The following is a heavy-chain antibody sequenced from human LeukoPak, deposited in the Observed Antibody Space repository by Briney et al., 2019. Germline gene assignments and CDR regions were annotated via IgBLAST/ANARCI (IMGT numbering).Heavy chain of an antibody. J-gene: IGHJ4*02. Sequence: PGGSLRLSCAASGFTFSSYSMNWVRQAPGKGLEWVSSISSSSSYIYYADSVKGRFTISRDNAKNSLYLQMNSLRAEDAAVYYCAREVRGVIAFDYWGQGTLVTVSS. D-gene: IGHD3-10*01. CDR1: GFTFSSYS. CDR2: ISSSSSYI. CDR3: AREVRGVIAFDY. V-gene: IGHV3-21*01.